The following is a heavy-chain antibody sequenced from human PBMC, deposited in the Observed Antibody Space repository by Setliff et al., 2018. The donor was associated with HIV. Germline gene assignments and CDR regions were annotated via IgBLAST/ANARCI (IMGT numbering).Heavy chain of an antibody. CDR2: INHRGRT. CDR1: GGSFSSYY. Sequence: KSSETLSLTCAVYGGSFSSYYWSWIRQPPGKGLEWIGEINHRGRTNYNPSLKSRLIISVDKSKNQYSLNLKSVTAADTAVYYCARVREGFLPYDAFEIWGQGTMVTVSS. V-gene: IGHV4-34*01. D-gene: IGHD3-3*01. CDR3: ARVREGFLPYDAFEI. J-gene: IGHJ3*02.